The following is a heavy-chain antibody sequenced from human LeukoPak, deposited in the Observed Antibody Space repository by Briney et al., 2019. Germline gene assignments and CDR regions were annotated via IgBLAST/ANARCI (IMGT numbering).Heavy chain of an antibody. V-gene: IGHV4-31*03. CDR1: GRSISSGGYY. CDR3: ASKSQWTNWFDP. Sequence: SQTLSLTCTVSGRSISSGGYYWSWIRQHPGKGLEWIGYIYYSGSTYYNPSLKSRVTISVDTSKNQLSLKLSSVTAADTAVYYCASKSQWTNWFDPLGQGTLVTVSS. CDR2: IYYSGST. D-gene: IGHD6-19*01. J-gene: IGHJ5*02.